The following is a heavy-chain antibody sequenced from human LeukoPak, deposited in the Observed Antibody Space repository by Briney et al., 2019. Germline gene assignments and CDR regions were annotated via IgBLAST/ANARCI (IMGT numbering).Heavy chain of an antibody. J-gene: IGHJ4*02. Sequence: SETLSLTCTVSGGSIGSGSYYWSWIRQPAGKGLEWIGRIYTSRSTNYNPSLKSRVTMSADTSKNQFSLKLTSVTAADTAVYYCGREPAGVFLVDYWGQGILVIVSS. D-gene: IGHD3-3*01. CDR2: IYTSRST. CDR1: GGSIGSGSYY. V-gene: IGHV4-61*02. CDR3: GREPAGVFLVDY.